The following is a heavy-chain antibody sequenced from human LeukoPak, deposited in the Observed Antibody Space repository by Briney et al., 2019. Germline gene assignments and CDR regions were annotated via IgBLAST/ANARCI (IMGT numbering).Heavy chain of an antibody. Sequence: SETLSLTCAVYGGSFSGYYWSWIRQPPGKGLEWIGEINHSGSTNYNPSLKSRVTISVDTSKNQFSLKLSSVTAADTAVYYCARFVGDYYDIRNFDYWGQGTLVTVSS. CDR1: GGSFSGYY. CDR2: INHSGST. D-gene: IGHD3-22*01. CDR3: ARFVGDYYDIRNFDY. J-gene: IGHJ4*02. V-gene: IGHV4-34*01.